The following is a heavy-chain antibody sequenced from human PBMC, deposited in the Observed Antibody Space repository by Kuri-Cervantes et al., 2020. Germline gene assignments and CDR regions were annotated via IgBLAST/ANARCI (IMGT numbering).Heavy chain of an antibody. CDR2: INHSGST. D-gene: IGHD2-2*01. CDR3: ATRGRGEAPYCSSTSCYEGWFDP. V-gene: IGHV4-34*01. J-gene: IGHJ5*02. CDR1: GGSFSGYY. Sequence: SETLSLTCAVYGGSFSGYYWSWIRQPPGKGLEWIGEINHSGSTNYNPSLKSRVTISVDTSKNQFSLKLSSVTAADTAVYYCATRGRGEAPYCSSTSCYEGWFDPWGQGTLVTVSS.